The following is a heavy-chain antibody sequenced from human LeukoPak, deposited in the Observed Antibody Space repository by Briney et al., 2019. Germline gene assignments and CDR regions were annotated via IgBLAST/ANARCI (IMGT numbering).Heavy chain of an antibody. D-gene: IGHD6-6*01. V-gene: IGHV3-23*01. J-gene: IGHJ3*02. CDR3: AILVPELAIVDAIDI. CDR1: GFTFSGYY. Sequence: GGSLRLSCAASGFTFSGYYMSWVRQAPGKGLEWVSHINGSSGSRYYADSVKGRFTISRDNSKNTLYLQMNSLRAEDTVVYYCAILVPELAIVDAIDIWGQGTMVTVSS. CDR2: INGSSGSR.